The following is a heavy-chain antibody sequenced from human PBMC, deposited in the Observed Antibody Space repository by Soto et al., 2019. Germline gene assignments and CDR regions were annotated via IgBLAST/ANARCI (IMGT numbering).Heavy chain of an antibody. Sequence: VASVKVSCKASGYTFTSYAMHWVRQAPGQRLEWMGWINAGNGNTKYSQKFQGRVTITRDTSASTAYMELSSLRSEDTAVYYCARSIPTVDWYFDLWGRGTLVTVSS. V-gene: IGHV1-3*01. CDR3: ARSIPTVDWYFDL. D-gene: IGHD4-17*01. J-gene: IGHJ2*01. CDR1: GYTFTSYA. CDR2: INAGNGNT.